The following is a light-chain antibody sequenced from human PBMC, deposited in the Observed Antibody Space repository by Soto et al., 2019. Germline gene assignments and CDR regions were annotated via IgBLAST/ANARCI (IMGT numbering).Light chain of an antibody. J-gene: IGKJ5*01. Sequence: DIQMTQSPSSLSASVGDRVTITCQASQDITNYLNWYQQKPGKAPKVLIYDASNLKTGVPSRFSGSGSGTDFSFTISSLQPEDIATYFCQQYDNVPITFGQGTRLEIK. CDR1: QDITNY. V-gene: IGKV1-33*01. CDR3: QQYDNVPIT. CDR2: DAS.